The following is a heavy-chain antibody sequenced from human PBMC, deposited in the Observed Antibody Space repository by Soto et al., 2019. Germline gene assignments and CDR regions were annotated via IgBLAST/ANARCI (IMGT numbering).Heavy chain of an antibody. CDR2: IYPGGTT. Sequence: EVQLVESGGTLVQPGGSLRLSCAASGFAVSRNYMTWVRQAPGKGLEWVSFIYPGGTTYYADSVKGRFTVSRDSFDNTLYLLMNSLRVGETAGSYCASDGMGVRGCVIDSNSHNLGVEVWGQGNTVSVS. CDR3: ASDGMGVRGCVIDSNSHNLGVEV. V-gene: IGHV3-66*01. D-gene: IGHD3-10*01. J-gene: IGHJ6*02. CDR1: GFAVSRNY.